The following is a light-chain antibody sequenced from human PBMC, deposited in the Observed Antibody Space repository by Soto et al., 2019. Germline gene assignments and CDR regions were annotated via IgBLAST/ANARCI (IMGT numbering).Light chain of an antibody. J-gene: IGKJ2*01. V-gene: IGKV3-15*01. Sequence: EIVMTQSPATLSVSPGERATLSCRASQSVSSNLAWYQQKPGQAPRLLIYGASTRATGSPARFSGSGSGTDFTLTISSLQSEDFAIYYCKQYNNWPYTFGQGTKLEMK. CDR1: QSVSSN. CDR3: KQYNNWPYT. CDR2: GAS.